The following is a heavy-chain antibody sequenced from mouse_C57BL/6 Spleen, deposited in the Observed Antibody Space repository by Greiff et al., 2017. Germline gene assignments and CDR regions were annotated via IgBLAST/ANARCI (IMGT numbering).Heavy chain of an antibody. J-gene: IGHJ4*01. V-gene: IGHV3-6*01. CDR3: ARAGYIFAMDY. CDR2: ISYDGSN. CDR1: GYSITSGYY. D-gene: IGHD2-2*01. Sequence: EVKLEESGPGLVKPSPSLSLTCSVTGYSITSGYYWNWIRQFPGNKLEWMGYISYDGSNNYNPSLKNRISITRDTSKNQFFLKLNSLTTEDTATYYCARAGYIFAMDYWGQGTSVTVSS.